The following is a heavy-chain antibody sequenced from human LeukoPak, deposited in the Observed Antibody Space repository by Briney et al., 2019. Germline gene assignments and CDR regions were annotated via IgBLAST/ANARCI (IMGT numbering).Heavy chain of an antibody. D-gene: IGHD2-2*01. J-gene: IGHJ6*03. CDR1: GGSISSSSYY. CDR2: IYTSGST. Sequence: KPSETLSLTCTVSGGSISSSSYYWGWIRQPAGKGLEWIGRIYTSGSTNYNPSLKSRVTMSVDTSKNQFSLKLSSVTAADTAVYYCARVTVVPAAMTSYYYYMDVWGKGTTVTVSS. CDR3: ARVTVVPAAMTSYYYYMDV. V-gene: IGHV4-61*02.